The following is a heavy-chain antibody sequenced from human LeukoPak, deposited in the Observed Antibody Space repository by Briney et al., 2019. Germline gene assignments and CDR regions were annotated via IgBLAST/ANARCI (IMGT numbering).Heavy chain of an antibody. J-gene: IGHJ4*02. CDR1: GGSFSGYY. CDR2: INHSGST. V-gene: IGHV4-34*01. CDR3: ASSSSSSAYYFDY. Sequence: PSETLSLTCAVYGGSFSGYYWSWIRQPPGKGLEWIGEINHSGSTNYNPSLKSRVTISVDTSKNQFSLKLSSVTAADTAVYYCASSSSSSAYYFDYWGQGTLVTVSS. D-gene: IGHD6-13*01.